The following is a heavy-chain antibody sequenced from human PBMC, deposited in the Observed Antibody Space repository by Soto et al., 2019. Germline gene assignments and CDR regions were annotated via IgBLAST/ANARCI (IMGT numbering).Heavy chain of an antibody. D-gene: IGHD2-15*01. Sequence: EVQLVESGGGLVQRGGSLRLSCAASGFTFGIYSMNWVRQAPGKGLEWISYINGSSSTMYYADSVKGRFIISRDNAVISLYRQTNSLREADTAVYYCARGDRFRCSGDRCFSDGLLLSWGQGALVTVSA. CDR1: GFTFGIYS. CDR3: ARGDRFRCSGDRCFSDGLLLS. CDR2: INGSSSTM. J-gene: IGHJ5*02. V-gene: IGHV3-48*02.